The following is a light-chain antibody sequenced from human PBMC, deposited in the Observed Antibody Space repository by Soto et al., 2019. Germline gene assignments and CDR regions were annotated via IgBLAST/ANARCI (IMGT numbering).Light chain of an antibody. CDR3: QKCYYLPI. Sequence: DIQMTQSPSSLSASVGDRVTITCQASHDITSYLNWYQHKPGKAPKLLIYDASILEAGVPSSFSGSGSGTHFTFTIVCLQPEDVATYYCQKCYYLPIFGPGTTVDLK. CDR2: DAS. CDR1: HDITSY. J-gene: IGKJ3*01. V-gene: IGKV1-33*01.